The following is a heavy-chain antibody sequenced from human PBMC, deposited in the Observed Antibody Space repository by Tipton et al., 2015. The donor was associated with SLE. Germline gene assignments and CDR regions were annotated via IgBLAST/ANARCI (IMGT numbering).Heavy chain of an antibody. J-gene: IGHJ4*02. CDR2: ISYDGTNK. CDR1: GFTFSSFA. Sequence: SLRLSCAVSGFTFSSFAIHWVRQAPGKGLEWVAIISYDGTNKYYADSVKGRFTISRDNSKSTLYLQANSLRPEDTAVYYCARDADGCPGTYCGQGTLVTVSS. CDR3: ARDADGCPGTY. D-gene: IGHD1-14*01. V-gene: IGHV3-30*04.